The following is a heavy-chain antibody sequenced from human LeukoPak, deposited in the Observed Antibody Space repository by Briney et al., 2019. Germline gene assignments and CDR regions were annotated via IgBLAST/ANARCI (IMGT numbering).Heavy chain of an antibody. CDR2: ISGSGGST. V-gene: IGHV3-23*01. D-gene: IGHD3-10*01. CDR1: GFTLANYA. CDR3: ARSPGEVVNPEYAFDI. Sequence: PGGSLRLSCAASGFTLANYAMSWVRQGPGKGLEWVSTISGSGGSTYYADSVKGRFTISRDNSKNTLYLQMGSLRAEDMAVYYCARSPGEVVNPEYAFDIWGQGTMVTVSS. J-gene: IGHJ3*02.